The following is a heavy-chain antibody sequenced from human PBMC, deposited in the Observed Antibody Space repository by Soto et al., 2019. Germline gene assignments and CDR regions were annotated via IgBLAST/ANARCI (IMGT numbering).Heavy chain of an antibody. J-gene: IGHJ4*02. V-gene: IGHV3-53*01. CDR1: GFTVSSNY. CDR2: IYGGGST. D-gene: IGHD3-22*01. CDR3: ARYYYDSSGYFDY. Sequence: GGSLRLSCAASGFTVSSNYMSWVRQAPGKGLEWVSVIYGGGSTYYADSVKGRFTISRDNSKNTLYLQMNSLRAEDTAVYYCARYYYDSSGYFDYWGQGTLVTVSS.